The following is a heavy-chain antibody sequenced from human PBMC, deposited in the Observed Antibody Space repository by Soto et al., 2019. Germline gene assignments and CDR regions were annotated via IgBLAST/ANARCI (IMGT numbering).Heavy chain of an antibody. Sequence: QLQLQESGPGLVKPSETLSLTCTVSGGSISSSSYYWGWIRQPPGKGLEWIGSIYYSGSTYYNPSLKSRVTISVDTSKNQFSLKLSSVTAADTAVYYCARPSSSWSLDYWGQGTLVTVSS. CDR2: IYYSGST. V-gene: IGHV4-39*01. CDR1: GGSISSSSYY. D-gene: IGHD6-13*01. J-gene: IGHJ4*02. CDR3: ARPSSSWSLDY.